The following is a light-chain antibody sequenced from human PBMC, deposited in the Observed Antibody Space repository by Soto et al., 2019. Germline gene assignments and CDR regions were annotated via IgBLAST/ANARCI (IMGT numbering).Light chain of an antibody. J-gene: IGKJ2*01. CDR1: QNVNNW. CDR3: QQLNSDPYT. CDR2: DAS. Sequence: DIQMTQSPSTLSASVGDRVTITCRASQNVNNWLAWFQQKPGKAPKLLVYDASTLESGVPSRFSGSISGTEFTLTINSLQPDDFATYYCQQLNSDPYTFGQGTKLEIK. V-gene: IGKV1-5*01.